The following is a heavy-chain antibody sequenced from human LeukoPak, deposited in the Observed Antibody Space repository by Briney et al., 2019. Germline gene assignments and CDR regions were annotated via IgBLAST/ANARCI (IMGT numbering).Heavy chain of an antibody. D-gene: IGHD6-6*01. CDR1: GFTFSSYL. Sequence: GGSLRPSCAASGFTFSSYLMSWVRQAPGKGLEWVANINRDGSEKSCVDSVKGRFTISRDNAKDSLYLQMNSLRAEDTAVYYCAREAPRSDLSSSSHYYYYMDVWGKGTTVTVSS. V-gene: IGHV3-7*01. CDR3: AREAPRSDLSSSSHYYYYMDV. J-gene: IGHJ6*03. CDR2: INRDGSEK.